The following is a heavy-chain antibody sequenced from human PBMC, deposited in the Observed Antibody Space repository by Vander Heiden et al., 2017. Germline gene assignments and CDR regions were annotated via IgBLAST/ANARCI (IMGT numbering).Heavy chain of an antibody. V-gene: IGHV3-23*01. CDR1: GFAFRNYA. CDR2: ITGSGDST. Sequence: EVQLLESAGDLVQPGGSLRLSCAASGFAFRNYAMTWVRQAPGKGLEWVSAITGSGDSTYYADSVKGRFTISRDNSKNTLYLQMNSLRGEDTAIYYCAKDLRGGSIVRYFDYWGQGTLVTVSS. CDR3: AKDLRGGSIVRYFDY. D-gene: IGHD3-16*01. J-gene: IGHJ4*02.